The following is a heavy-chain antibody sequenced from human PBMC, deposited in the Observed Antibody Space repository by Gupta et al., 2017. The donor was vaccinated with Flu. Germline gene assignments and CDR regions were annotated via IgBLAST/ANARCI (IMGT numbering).Heavy chain of an antibody. CDR3: AKSYYYDSSGYYSGAAYYFDY. CDR1: GFTFSSYA. CDR2: ISGSGGST. Sequence: EVQLLESGGGLVQPGGSLRLSCAASGFTFSSYAMSWVRQAPGKGLEWVSAISGSGGSTYYADSVKGRFTISRDKSKNTLYLQMNSLRAEDTAVYYCAKSYYYDSSGYYSGAAYYFDYWGQGTLVTVSS. V-gene: IGHV3-23*01. J-gene: IGHJ4*02. D-gene: IGHD3-22*01.